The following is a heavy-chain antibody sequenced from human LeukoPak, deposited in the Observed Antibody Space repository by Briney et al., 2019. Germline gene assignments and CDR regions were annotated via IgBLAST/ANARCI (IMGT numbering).Heavy chain of an antibody. CDR3: TAFSYYYDSSGYYVFDY. Sequence: GSLRLSCAASGFTFSNAWMSWVRQAPGKGLEWVGRIKSKTDGGTTDYAAPVKGRFTISRDDSKNTLYLQMNSLKTEDTAVYYCTAFSYYYDSSGYYVFDYWGQGTLVTVSS. CDR2: IKSKTDGGTT. D-gene: IGHD3-22*01. CDR1: GFTFSNAW. V-gene: IGHV3-15*01. J-gene: IGHJ4*02.